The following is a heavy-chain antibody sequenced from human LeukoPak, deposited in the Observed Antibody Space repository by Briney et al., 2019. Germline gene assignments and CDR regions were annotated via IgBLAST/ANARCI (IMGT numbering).Heavy chain of an antibody. D-gene: IGHD1-1*01. CDR1: GFTFGDYP. J-gene: IGHJ3*02. Sequence: GGSLRLSCTVSGFTFGDYPMSWVRQAPGMGLEWVGFIRSKAYGGTTEYAASVKGRFTISRDDSKSIAYLQMNSLKTEDTAVYYCTRRNAALDAFDIWGQGTMVTVSS. V-gene: IGHV3-49*04. CDR2: IRSKAYGGTT. CDR3: TRRNAALDAFDI.